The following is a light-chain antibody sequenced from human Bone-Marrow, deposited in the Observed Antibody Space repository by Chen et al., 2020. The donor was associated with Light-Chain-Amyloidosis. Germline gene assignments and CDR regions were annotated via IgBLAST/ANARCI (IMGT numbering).Light chain of an antibody. CDR2: DDS. CDR1: NIGSTS. V-gene: IGLV3-21*02. Sequence: SSLLTHPSSVSVPPGQPATIACGGNNIGSTSVHWYQQTPGQVPLLVVYDDSDRPSGIPERLSGSNSGNTATLTISRVEAGDEADYYCQVWDRSSDRPVFGGGTKLTVL. J-gene: IGLJ3*02. CDR3: QVWDRSSDRPV.